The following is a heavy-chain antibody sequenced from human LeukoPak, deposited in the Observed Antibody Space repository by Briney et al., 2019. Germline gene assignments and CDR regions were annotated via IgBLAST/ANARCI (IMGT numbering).Heavy chain of an antibody. J-gene: IGHJ5*02. V-gene: IGHV3-33*01. D-gene: IGHD2-2*01. CDR3: ARSGGSTTNNWFDP. CDR2: IWYDGSNK. CDR1: GFTFSSYG. Sequence: GGSLRLSCAASGFTFSSYGMHWVRQAPGKGLEWVAVIWYDGSNKYYVDSVKGRFTISRDNSKNTLYLQMNSLRAEDTAVYYCARSGGSTTNNWFDPWGQGTLVTVSS.